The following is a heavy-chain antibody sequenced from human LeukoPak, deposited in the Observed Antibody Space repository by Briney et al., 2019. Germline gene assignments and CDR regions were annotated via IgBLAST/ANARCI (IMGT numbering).Heavy chain of an antibody. Sequence: ASVKVSCKASGYTFTSYGISWVRQAPGQGLEWMGWISAYNGNTNYAQKLQGRVTMTTDTSTSTAYMELRSLRSDDTAVYYCAAGIAVAGFADVAFDIWGQGTMVTVSS. D-gene: IGHD6-19*01. CDR2: ISAYNGNT. CDR3: AAGIAVAGFADVAFDI. J-gene: IGHJ3*02. CDR1: GYTFTSYG. V-gene: IGHV1-18*01.